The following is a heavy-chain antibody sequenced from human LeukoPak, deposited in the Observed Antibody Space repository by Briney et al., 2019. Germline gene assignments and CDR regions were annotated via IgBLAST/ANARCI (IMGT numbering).Heavy chain of an antibody. J-gene: IGHJ4*02. Sequence: PGGSLRLSCAASGFTFSSYAMSWVRQAPGKGLEWISYISSSGSTIDYADSVKGRFTISRDNAKNSLYLQMNSLRAEDTAVYYCARDAVSAEDWGQGTLVTVSS. D-gene: IGHD6-13*01. CDR1: GFTFSSYA. CDR2: ISSSGSTI. V-gene: IGHV3-48*04. CDR3: ARDAVSAED.